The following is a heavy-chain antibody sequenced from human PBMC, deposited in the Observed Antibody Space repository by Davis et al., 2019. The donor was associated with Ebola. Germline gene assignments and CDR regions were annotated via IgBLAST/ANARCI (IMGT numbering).Heavy chain of an antibody. CDR1: GDSVSGNSGA. V-gene: IGHV6-1*01. CDR2: TYYSSKWYN. D-gene: IGHD5-24*01. Sequence: PSETLSLTCAISGDSVSGNSGAWNWIRQSPSRGLEWLGRTYYSSKWYNDYAVSVKSRTTITPDTSKNQLSLHLNSVTPEDTAVYYCARGWLRTGFDYWGQGTLVTVPS. J-gene: IGHJ4*02. CDR3: ARGWLRTGFDY.